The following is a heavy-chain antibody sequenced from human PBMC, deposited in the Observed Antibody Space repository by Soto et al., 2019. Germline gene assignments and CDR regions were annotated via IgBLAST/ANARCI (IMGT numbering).Heavy chain of an antibody. J-gene: IGHJ4*02. Sequence: HVQLVQSGAEVKKPGSSVKVSCKASGGTFSSDAISWVRQAPGQGLEWMGGIIPIFAPANYAQKFLGRVTITADESTTTAYMELSSLTSEDTAMYYCARARGESPMVQEDFFDNWGQGTLVSVAS. CDR2: IIPIFAPA. CDR3: ARARGESPMVQEDFFDN. D-gene: IGHD1-1*01. V-gene: IGHV1-69*01. CDR1: GGTFSSDA.